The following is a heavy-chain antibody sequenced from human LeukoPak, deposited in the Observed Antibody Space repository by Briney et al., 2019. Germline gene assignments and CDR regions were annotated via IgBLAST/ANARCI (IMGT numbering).Heavy chain of an antibody. CDR2: IYHRVST. Sequence: SETLSLTCAVYGGSFSGYYWSWIRQPPGKGLEWIGEIYHRVSTNYNPSLKSRVTISVDTSKNRFSLKLSSLTAADTAVYYCAGPGAARLDYWGQGTLVTVSS. D-gene: IGHD6-6*01. CDR3: AGPGAARLDY. J-gene: IGHJ4*02. V-gene: IGHV4-34*01. CDR1: GGSFSGYY.